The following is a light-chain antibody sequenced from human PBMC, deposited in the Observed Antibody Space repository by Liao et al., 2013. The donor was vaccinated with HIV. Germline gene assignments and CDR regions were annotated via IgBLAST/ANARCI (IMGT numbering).Light chain of an antibody. V-gene: IGLV3-1*01. Sequence: SYEMTQPPSVSVSPGQTASVTCSGDGLGDKYVSWYQQRPGHSPILVIYEDTKRPSGIPERFSGSNSGNTATLTISGTQTMDEADYYCQAWDSNSWVFGGG. CDR3: QAWDSNSWV. CDR1: GLGDKY. CDR2: EDT. J-gene: IGLJ3*02.